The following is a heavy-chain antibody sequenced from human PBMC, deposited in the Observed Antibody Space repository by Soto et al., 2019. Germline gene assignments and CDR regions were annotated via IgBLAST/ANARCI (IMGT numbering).Heavy chain of an antibody. J-gene: IGHJ5*02. CDR1: GGSISSYY. V-gene: IGHV4-59*01. Sequence: SSETLSLTCTVSGGSISSYYWSWIRQPPGKGLEWIGYIYYSGSTNYNPSLKSRVTISVDTSKNQFSLKLSSVTAADTAVYYCARDVYYDSSALDPWGQGTLVTVSS. CDR3: ARDVYYDSSALDP. D-gene: IGHD3-22*01. CDR2: IYYSGST.